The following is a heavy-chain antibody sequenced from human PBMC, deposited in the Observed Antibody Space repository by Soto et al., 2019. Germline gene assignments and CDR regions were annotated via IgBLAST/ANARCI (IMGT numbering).Heavy chain of an antibody. CDR2: IWYDGSNK. D-gene: IGHD5-18*01. V-gene: IGHV3-33*01. J-gene: IGHJ3*02. CDR3: ARDFQGYSYGYGAFDI. Sequence: PGGSLRLSCAASGFTFSSYGMHWVRQAPGKGLEWVAVIWYDGSNKYYADSVKGRFTISRDNSKNTLYLQMNSLRAEDTAVYYCARDFQGYSYGYGAFDIWGQGTMVTVPS. CDR1: GFTFSSYG.